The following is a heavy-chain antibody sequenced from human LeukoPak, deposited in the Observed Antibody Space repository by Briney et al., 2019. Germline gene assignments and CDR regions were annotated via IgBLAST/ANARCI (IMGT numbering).Heavy chain of an antibody. D-gene: IGHD3-22*01. CDR3: ARSPYYYYDSSGHYFDY. V-gene: IGHV3-33*08. J-gene: IGHJ4*02. Sequence: GGSLRPSCAASGFTFSSYAMSWVRQAPGKGVEWVAVIWYDGSNKYYADSVKGRFTISRDNSKNTLYLQMNSLRAEATAVYYCARSPYYYYDSSGHYFDYWGQGTLVTVSS. CDR1: GFTFSSYA. CDR2: IWYDGSNK.